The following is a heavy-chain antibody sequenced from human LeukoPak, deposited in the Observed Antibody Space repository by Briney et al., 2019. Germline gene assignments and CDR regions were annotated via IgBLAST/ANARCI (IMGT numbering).Heavy chain of an antibody. CDR1: GGSISSGGDS. J-gene: IGHJ6*02. CDR2: IYHGGST. D-gene: IGHD3-16*01. V-gene: IGHV4-30-2*01. Sequence: SETLSLTCAVSGGSISSGGDSWSWIRQPPGKGLEWIGYIYHGGSTYYNPSLKSRVTISVDRSKNQFSLKLSSVTAADTAVYYCARQFGRGSQSYGKDVWGQGTTVTVSS. CDR3: ARQFGRGSQSYGKDV.